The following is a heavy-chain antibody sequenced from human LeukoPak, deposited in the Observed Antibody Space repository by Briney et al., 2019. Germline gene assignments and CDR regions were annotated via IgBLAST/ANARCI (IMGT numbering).Heavy chain of an antibody. J-gene: IGHJ4*02. CDR1: GFTFHYYA. D-gene: IGHD1-1*01. CDR2: ISHDGSDK. CDR3: ARDGRRTVTGTINTPSYYFDY. Sequence: GGSLRLSCAASGFTFHYYAMHWVRRAPGMGLQWVTVISHDGSDKFYADSVKGRFTISRDDSKNTVYLQMNSLRAEDTAVYYCARDGRRTVTGTINTPSYYFDYWGQGSLVTVSS. V-gene: IGHV3-30-3*01.